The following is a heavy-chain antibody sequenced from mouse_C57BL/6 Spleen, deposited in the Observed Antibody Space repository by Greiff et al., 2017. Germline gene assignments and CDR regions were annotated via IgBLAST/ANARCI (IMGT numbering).Heavy chain of an antibody. Sequence: EVQRVESGAELVKPGASVKLSCPASGFNFQDYYMHWVKQRTEQGLAWIGRIDPEDGATKYAPKFQGKATITADTSSNTAYLQLSSLTSEDTAVYYCARSDGSSYYFDYWGQGTTLTVSS. D-gene: IGHD1-1*01. CDR1: GFNFQDYY. CDR3: ARSDGSSYYFDY. V-gene: IGHV14-2*01. J-gene: IGHJ2*01. CDR2: IDPEDGAT.